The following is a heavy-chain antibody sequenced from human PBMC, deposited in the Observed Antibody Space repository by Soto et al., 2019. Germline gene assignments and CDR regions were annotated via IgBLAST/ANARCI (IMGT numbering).Heavy chain of an antibody. Sequence: GGNLRLSCAASGFTFSSNWMAWVRQAPGKGLEWVANIKQDGSETYYVDSVKGRFTISRDNAKNSLYLQMNSLRAEDSAVYYCARDARYNMFDLRGQGTLVTGSS. J-gene: IGHJ1*01. CDR1: GFTFSSNW. D-gene: IGHD3-9*01. V-gene: IGHV3-7*03. CDR3: ARDARYNMFDL. CDR2: IKQDGSET.